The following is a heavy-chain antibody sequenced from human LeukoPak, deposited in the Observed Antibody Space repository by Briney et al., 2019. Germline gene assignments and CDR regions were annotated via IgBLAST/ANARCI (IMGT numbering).Heavy chain of an antibody. CDR1: GFTISTYP. Sequence: SGGSLRLSCSASGFTISTYPMHWVRQAPGKGLEYVSTIFSNGDITSYAASVKGRFTTSRDNSKNTVYLQMSSLRPEDTALYYCVKSPSDGLDVWGQGATVTVSS. J-gene: IGHJ6*02. CDR2: IFSNGDIT. CDR3: VKSPSDGLDV. V-gene: IGHV3-64D*09.